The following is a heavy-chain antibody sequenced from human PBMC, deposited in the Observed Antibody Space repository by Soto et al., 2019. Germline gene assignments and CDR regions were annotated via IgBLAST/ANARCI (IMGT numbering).Heavy chain of an antibody. CDR1: GGSISNYY. CDR3: ARDPGY. Sequence: PSETLSLTCTVSGGSISNYYWSWIRQPPGRGLEWIGHIFYSGSTNYNPALKSRVTISVDTSKSQFSLKLNSMTAADTAVYYCARDPGYWGQGTLVTVS. CDR2: IFYSGST. V-gene: IGHV4-59*12. J-gene: IGHJ4*02.